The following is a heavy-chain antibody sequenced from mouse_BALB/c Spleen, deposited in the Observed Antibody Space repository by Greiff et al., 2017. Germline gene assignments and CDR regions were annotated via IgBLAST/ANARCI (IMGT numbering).Heavy chain of an antibody. Sequence: EVQLQESGGGLVQPGGSLKLSCAASGFTFSSYGMSWVRQTPDKRLELVATINSNGGSTYYPDSVKGRFTISRDNAKNTLYLQMSSLKSEDTAMYYCARPYYYGSTWYFDVWGAGTTVTVSS. CDR1: GFTFSSYG. CDR2: INSNGGST. CDR3: ARPYYYGSTWYFDV. V-gene: IGHV5-6-3*01. D-gene: IGHD1-1*01. J-gene: IGHJ1*01.